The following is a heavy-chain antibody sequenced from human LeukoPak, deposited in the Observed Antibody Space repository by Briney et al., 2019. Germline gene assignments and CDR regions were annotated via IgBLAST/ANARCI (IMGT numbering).Heavy chain of an antibody. CDR2: ISGDSTYI. J-gene: IGHJ4*02. CDR3: ARVSGRLERQSDLDY. CDR1: GFTFAIYS. V-gene: IGHV3-21*01. D-gene: IGHD1-1*01. Sequence: GGSLRLSCAASGFTFAIYSMNWVRQAPGKGLEWVSSISGDSTYIYNAGSVKGRFTISRDNAQASLYLQMISLRADDTAVYYCARVSGRLERQSDLDYWGQGTLVIVSS.